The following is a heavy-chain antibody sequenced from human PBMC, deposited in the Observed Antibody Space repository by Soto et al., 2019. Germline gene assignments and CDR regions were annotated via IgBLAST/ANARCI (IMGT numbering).Heavy chain of an antibody. CDR3: ARDYSSGWSTNFWGKGENWFEP. D-gene: IGHD6-19*01. CDR1: GYTFTSYG. CDR2: ISPYNGKT. J-gene: IGHJ5*02. Sequence: QVQLVQSGAEVKKPGASVKVSCKTSGYTFTSYGISWVRQAPGQGLEWMGWISPYNGKTNYAQKVQGRVTMTTDTSTNTAYMELRSLRSDDTAVYYCARDYSSGWSTNFWGKGENWFEPWGQGTLVTVSS. V-gene: IGHV1-18*01.